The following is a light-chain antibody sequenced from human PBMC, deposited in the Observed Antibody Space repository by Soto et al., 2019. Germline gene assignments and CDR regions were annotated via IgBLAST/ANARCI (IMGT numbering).Light chain of an antibody. V-gene: IGKV3D-20*01. CDR1: QNISSRY. J-gene: IGKJ2*01. CDR3: RQDGNLPPNT. CDR2: DAS. Sequence: EMVLTQSPATLSLSPGDRATLSCGASQNISSRYFAWYQQKPCLAPRLLIYDASTRATGIQDRFSGSGYGTDFTLTISRLEPEDFAMYDCRQDGNLPPNTLGQGTKLEI.